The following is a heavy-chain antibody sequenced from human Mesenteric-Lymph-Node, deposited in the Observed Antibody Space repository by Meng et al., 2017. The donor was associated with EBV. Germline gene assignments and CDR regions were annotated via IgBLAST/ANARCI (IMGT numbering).Heavy chain of an antibody. Sequence: QLQVQEPGPGLVKPSETLSLTCTFAGGSISSSDYYWGWIRQPPGKGPEWVGTTYYNGNTYYNPSLKSRVTISIDTSKNQFSLKVNSMTAADTAVYYCARVLVRGVMPSVSRFDPWGQGTLVTVAS. D-gene: IGHD3-10*01. J-gene: IGHJ5*01. CDR3: ARVLVRGVMPSVSRFDP. CDR2: TYYNGNT. V-gene: IGHV4-39*07. CDR1: GGSISSSDYY.